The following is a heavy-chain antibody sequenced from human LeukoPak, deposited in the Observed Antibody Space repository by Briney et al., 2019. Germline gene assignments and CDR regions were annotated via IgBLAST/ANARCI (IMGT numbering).Heavy chain of an antibody. CDR3: ARGITMVRGAEGMDV. V-gene: IGHV4-38-2*02. CDR2: IYHSGST. CDR1: GYSISSGYY. J-gene: IGHJ6*03. D-gene: IGHD3-10*01. Sequence: SETLSLTCTVSGYSISSGYYWGWIRQPPGKGLEWIGSIYHSGSTYYNPSLKSRVTISVDTSKNQFSLKLSSVTAADTAVYYCARGITMVRGAEGMDVWGKGTTVTVPS.